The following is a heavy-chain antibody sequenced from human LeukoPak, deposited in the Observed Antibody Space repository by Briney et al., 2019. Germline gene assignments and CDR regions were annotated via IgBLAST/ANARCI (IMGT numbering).Heavy chain of an antibody. CDR2: ISGDGGST. D-gene: IGHD3-10*01. J-gene: IGHJ4*02. Sequence: PGGSLRLSCAASGFTFDDYAMHWVRQAPGKGLEWVSLISGDGGSTYYADSVKGRFTISRDNSKNSLYLQTNSLRTEDTALYYCAKVYGFGELLGNFDYWGQGTLVTVSS. CDR3: AKVYGFGELLGNFDY. V-gene: IGHV3-43*02. CDR1: GFTFDDYA.